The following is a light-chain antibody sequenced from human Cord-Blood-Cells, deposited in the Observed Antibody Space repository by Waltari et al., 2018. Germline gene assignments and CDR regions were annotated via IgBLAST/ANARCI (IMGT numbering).Light chain of an antibody. Sequence: IQMTQSPSPLSASVGDRVNLTCRASQSISSWLAWYQQKPGKAPKLLIYKASSLDSGVPSRFSGSGSGTEFTLTISSLQPDDFATYYCQQYNSYSYTFGQGTKLEIK. CDR1: QSISSW. CDR3: QQYNSYSYT. V-gene: IGKV1-5*03. CDR2: KAS. J-gene: IGKJ2*01.